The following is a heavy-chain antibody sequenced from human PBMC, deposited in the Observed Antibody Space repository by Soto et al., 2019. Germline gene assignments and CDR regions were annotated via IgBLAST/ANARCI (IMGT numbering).Heavy chain of an antibody. V-gene: IGHV4-59*08. D-gene: IGHD3-3*01. Sequence: SETLSLTCTVSGGSISSYYWSWIRQPPGKGLEWIGYIYYSGSTNYNPSLKSRVTISVDTSKNQFSLKLSSVTAADTAVYYCARQDDFWSGPFDYWGQGTLVTVSS. CDR3: ARQDDFWSGPFDY. CDR2: IYYSGST. CDR1: GGSISSYY. J-gene: IGHJ4*02.